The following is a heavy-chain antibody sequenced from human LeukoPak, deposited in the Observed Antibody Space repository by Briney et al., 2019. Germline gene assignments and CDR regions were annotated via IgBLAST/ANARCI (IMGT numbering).Heavy chain of an antibody. CDR2: ISYIGYT. D-gene: IGHD4-17*01. Sequence: SETLSLTCTVSGGSISSHYWTWIRQPPGKGLEWIGYISYIGYTNYNPSLKSRVTISIDTSKNQFSLKLSSVTAADTAVYYCARDLVTVTKGFDIWGQGTMASVSS. CDR3: ARDLVTVTKGFDI. V-gene: IGHV4-59*11. CDR1: GGSISSHY. J-gene: IGHJ3*02.